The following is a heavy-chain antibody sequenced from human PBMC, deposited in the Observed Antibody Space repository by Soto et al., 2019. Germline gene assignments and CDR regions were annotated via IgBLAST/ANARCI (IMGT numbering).Heavy chain of an antibody. Sequence: QVQLVESGGGVVQPGRSLRLSCTASGFSINNFAMHWVRQAPGKGLEWVAVTSYDGSNKYYADSVKGRFTISRDNSKNTLYVQMNSLRPEDTALYHCARRQDFGGSHYYHGMDVWGQGTAVTVSS. CDR2: TSYDGSNK. CDR3: ARRQDFGGSHYYHGMDV. CDR1: GFSINNFA. D-gene: IGHD3-3*01. V-gene: IGHV3-30-3*01. J-gene: IGHJ6*02.